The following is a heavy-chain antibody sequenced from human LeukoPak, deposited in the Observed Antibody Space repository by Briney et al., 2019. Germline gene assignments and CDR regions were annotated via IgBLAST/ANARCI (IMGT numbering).Heavy chain of an antibody. CDR1: GGSISSYY. Sequence: SETLSLTCTVSGGSISSYYWSWIRQPPGKGLEWIGHIYTSGSTNYNPSLKSRVTISVDTSKNQFSLKLSSVTAADTAVYYCARQRGRGYSYGYDGDAFDIWGQGTMVTVSS. V-gene: IGHV4-4*09. CDR3: ARQRGRGYSYGYDGDAFDI. D-gene: IGHD5-18*01. J-gene: IGHJ3*02. CDR2: IYTSGST.